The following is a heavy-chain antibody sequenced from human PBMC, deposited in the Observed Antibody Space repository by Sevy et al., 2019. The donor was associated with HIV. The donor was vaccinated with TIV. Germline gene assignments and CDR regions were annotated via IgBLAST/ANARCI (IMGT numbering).Heavy chain of an antibody. CDR1: GGTFSSYA. CDR2: IIPIFGTA. J-gene: IGHJ4*02. CDR3: ARREGYSSSWYYFDY. Sequence: SVKVSCKASGGTFSSYAISWVRQAPGQGLEWMGGIIPIFGTANYAQKFQGRVTITPDESTSTAYMELSSLRSEDTAVYYCARREGYSSSWYYFDYWGQGTLVTVSS. V-gene: IGHV1-69*13. D-gene: IGHD6-13*01.